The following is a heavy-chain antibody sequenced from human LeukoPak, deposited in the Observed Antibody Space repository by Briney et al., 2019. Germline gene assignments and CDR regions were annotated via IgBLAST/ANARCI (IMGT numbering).Heavy chain of an antibody. Sequence: GSLRLSCAASGFTFSSYAMSWVRQAPGKGLEWVSAISGSGGSTYYADSVKGRFTISRDNSKNTLYLQMNSLRAEDTAVYYCAKISSAFFDWLLNFDCWGQGTLVTVSS. J-gene: IGHJ4*02. V-gene: IGHV3-23*01. CDR3: AKISSAFFDWLLNFDC. CDR1: GFTFSSYA. D-gene: IGHD3-9*01. CDR2: ISGSGGST.